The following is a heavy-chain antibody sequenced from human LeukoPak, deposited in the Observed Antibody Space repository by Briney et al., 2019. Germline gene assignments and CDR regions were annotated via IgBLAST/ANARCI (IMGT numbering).Heavy chain of an antibody. CDR3: AKVMTRTMVRGVPPSDY. Sequence: GSLRLSCAASGFTFSSYAMTWVRQAPGKGLEWVSTISGSGGSTYYADSVKGRFTISRDNSKNTLYLQMSSLRAEDTAVYYCAKVMTRTMVRGVPPSDYWGQGTLVTVSS. CDR2: ISGSGGST. CDR1: GFTFSSYA. V-gene: IGHV3-23*01. J-gene: IGHJ4*02. D-gene: IGHD3-10*01.